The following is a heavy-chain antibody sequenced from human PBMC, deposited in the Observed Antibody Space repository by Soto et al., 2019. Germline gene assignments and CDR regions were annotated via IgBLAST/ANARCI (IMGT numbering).Heavy chain of an antibody. V-gene: IGHV3-30*18. Sequence: GGSLRLSCAASGFTFSAYGMHWVRQAPGKGLEWVAVVSFDGTINYYTDSVMGRFTISRDNSRDTLSLQMNSLRPEDTAMYYCAKGGTFHYYGLDVWGQGTTVTVSS. CDR3: AKGGTFHYYGLDV. D-gene: IGHD1-7*01. CDR2: VSFDGTIN. CDR1: GFTFSAYG. J-gene: IGHJ6*02.